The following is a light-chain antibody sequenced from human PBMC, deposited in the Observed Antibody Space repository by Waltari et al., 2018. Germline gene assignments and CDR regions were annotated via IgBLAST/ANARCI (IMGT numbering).Light chain of an antibody. Sequence: EIVMTQSPATLSVSPGERATLSCRASQNVNTTLAWYQHKPGLAPRLLIYYVSTRATGIPARFSGSGSGTEFTLTISSLQSEDFAVYFCQQHNDWPLTFGGGTKVEIK. CDR2: YVS. CDR1: QNVNTT. CDR3: QQHNDWPLT. V-gene: IGKV3-15*01. J-gene: IGKJ4*01.